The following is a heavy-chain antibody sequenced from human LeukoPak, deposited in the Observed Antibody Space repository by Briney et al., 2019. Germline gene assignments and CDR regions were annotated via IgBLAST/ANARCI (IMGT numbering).Heavy chain of an antibody. CDR2: ISWDSGSI. CDR3: AKGTGRYWTFFDY. J-gene: IGHJ4*02. V-gene: IGHV3-9*01. Sequence: GGSLRFSCAASGLTFSSYRMNWVRQPPGKGLKWVSAISWDSGSIDYAGSVKCRFTISRDNAKNSLSLQMNRLGPEDTAFYYCAKGTGRYWTFFDYWGQGTLVTVSS. D-gene: IGHD1-26*01. CDR1: GLTFSSYR.